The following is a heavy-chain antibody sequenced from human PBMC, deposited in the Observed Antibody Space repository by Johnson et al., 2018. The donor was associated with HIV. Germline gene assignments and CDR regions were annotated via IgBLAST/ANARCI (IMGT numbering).Heavy chain of an antibody. D-gene: IGHD3-10*01. CDR1: GFTFDDYG. CDR3: AKDMKGVISSDAFDI. CDR2: INWNGGST. Sequence: VQLVESGGGLVKPGGSLRLSCAASGFTFDDYGMSWVRQAPGKGLEWVSGINWNGGSTGYADSVKGRFTISRDNAKNSLYLQMNSLRAKDTALYYCAKDMKGVISSDAFDIWGQGTMVTVSS. V-gene: IGHV3-20*04. J-gene: IGHJ3*02.